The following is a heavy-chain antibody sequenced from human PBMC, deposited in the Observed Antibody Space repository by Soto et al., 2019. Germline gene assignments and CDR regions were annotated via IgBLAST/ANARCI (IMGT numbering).Heavy chain of an antibody. CDR3: ARSGSEVDY. Sequence: EVQLVVSGGDLVQPRGSLRISCAVSGFTFSHYWMTWVRQAPGKGLEWVANIKEDGSQKNYVDSVKGRFTVSRDNAKNSLYLQMNSLRAEETAVYYYARSGSEVDYWGQGTLVIVSS. CDR2: IKEDGSQK. D-gene: IGHD3-10*01. V-gene: IGHV3-7*01. CDR1: GFTFSHYW. J-gene: IGHJ4*02.